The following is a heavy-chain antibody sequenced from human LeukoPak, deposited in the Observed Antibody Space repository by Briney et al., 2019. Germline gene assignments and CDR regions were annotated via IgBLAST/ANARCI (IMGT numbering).Heavy chain of an antibody. CDR3: AREYRVSPNWFDP. CDR2: ISSSGSTI. Sequence: GGSLRLSCAASGFTFSSYEMNWVRQAPGKGLEWVSYISSSGSTIYYADSVKGRFTISRDNAKNSLYLQMNSLRAEDTAVYYCAREYRVSPNWFDPWGQGTLVTVSP. V-gene: IGHV3-48*03. J-gene: IGHJ5*02. CDR1: GFTFSSYE. D-gene: IGHD2/OR15-2a*01.